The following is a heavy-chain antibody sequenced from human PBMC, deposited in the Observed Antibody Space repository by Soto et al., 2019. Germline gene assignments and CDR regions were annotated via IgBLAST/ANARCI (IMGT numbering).Heavy chain of an antibody. Sequence: KQSQTLSLTCAISGDSVSSNSAAWNWIRQSPSRGLEWLGRTYYRSKWYNDYAVSVKSRITINPDTSKNQFSLQLNSVTPEDTAVYYCARDRSSMRGQQLHAFDIWGQGTMVTVSS. D-gene: IGHD6-13*01. CDR2: TYYRSKWYN. CDR3: ARDRSSMRGQQLHAFDI. J-gene: IGHJ3*02. CDR1: GDSVSSNSAA. V-gene: IGHV6-1*01.